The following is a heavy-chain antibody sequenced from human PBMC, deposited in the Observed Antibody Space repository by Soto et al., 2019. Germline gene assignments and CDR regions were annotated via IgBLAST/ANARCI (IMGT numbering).Heavy chain of an antibody. CDR3: ATLDSGPGRYYYGMDV. V-gene: IGHV1-69*12. CDR2: IIPIFGTA. CDR1: GGTFSSYA. Sequence: QVQLVQSGAEVKKPGSSVKVSCKASGGTFSSYAISWVRQAPGQGLEWMGGIIPIFGTANYAQKFQGRVTITADESTSXAYMELSSLRSEDTAVYYCATLDSGPGRYYYGMDVWGQGTTVTVSS. J-gene: IGHJ6*02. D-gene: IGHD2-15*01.